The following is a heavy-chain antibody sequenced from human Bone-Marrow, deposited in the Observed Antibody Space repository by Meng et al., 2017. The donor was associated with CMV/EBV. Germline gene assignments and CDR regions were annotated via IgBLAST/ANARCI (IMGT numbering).Heavy chain of an antibody. Sequence: ASVKVSCKASGYTFTSYGISWVRQAPGQGLEWMGWINAYNGNTNYAQKLQGRVTMTTDTSTSTAYMELRSLRSDDTAVYYCARERERVYCSSTSCYTTYYYYYGMDVWGQGTTVTVSS. CDR3: ARERERVYCSSTSCYTTYYYYYGMDV. V-gene: IGHV1-18*01. CDR1: GYTFTSYG. J-gene: IGHJ6*02. CDR2: INAYNGNT. D-gene: IGHD2-2*02.